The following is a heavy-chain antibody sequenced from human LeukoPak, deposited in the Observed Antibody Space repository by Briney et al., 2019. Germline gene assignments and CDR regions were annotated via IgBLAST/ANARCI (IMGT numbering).Heavy chain of an antibody. CDR2: ISSSSSYI. J-gene: IGHJ3*02. CDR1: GFTFSSYS. Sequence: PGGSLRLSCAASGFTFSSYSMNWVRQAPGKGLEWVSSISSSSSYIYYADSVKGRFTISRDNAKNTPYLQMNSLRAEDTAVYYCARELYDSSGYYPTLAFDIWGQGTMVTVSS. V-gene: IGHV3-21*01. CDR3: ARELYDSSGYYPTLAFDI. D-gene: IGHD3-22*01.